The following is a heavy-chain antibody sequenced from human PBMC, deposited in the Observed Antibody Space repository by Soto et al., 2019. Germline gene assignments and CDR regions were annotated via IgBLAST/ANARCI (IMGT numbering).Heavy chain of an antibody. CDR3: ARGGDILTGYYKADY. V-gene: IGHV4-31*03. CDR2: IYYSGST. J-gene: IGHJ4*02. Sequence: SETLSLTCTVSGGSISSGGYYWSWIRQHPGKGLEWIGYIYYSGSTYYNPSLKSRVTISVDTSKNQFSLKLSSVTAADTAVYYCARGGDILTGYYKADYWGQGTLVTVSS. CDR1: GGSISSGGYY. D-gene: IGHD3-9*01.